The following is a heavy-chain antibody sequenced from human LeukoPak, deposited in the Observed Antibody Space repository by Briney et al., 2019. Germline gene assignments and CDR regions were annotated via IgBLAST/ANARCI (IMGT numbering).Heavy chain of an antibody. CDR1: GGSIGTYY. D-gene: IGHD6-19*01. Sequence: SETLSLTCTVSGGSIGTYYWSWIRQSPGKGLEWIGYIYYGGGTNYNPSLKSRVTISVDTSKNQFSLKRFSVTAADTAVYYCARVSEVGFASYASAWYWFDPWGQGTLVTLSS. CDR2: IYYGGGT. CDR3: ARVSEVGFASYASAWYWFDP. J-gene: IGHJ5*02. V-gene: IGHV4-59*01.